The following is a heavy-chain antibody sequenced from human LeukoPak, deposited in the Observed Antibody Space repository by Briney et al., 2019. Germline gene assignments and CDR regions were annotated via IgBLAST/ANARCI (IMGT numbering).Heavy chain of an antibody. Sequence: PSETLSLTCTVSGGSINSYYWSWIRQPPGKGLEWIGEINHSGSTNYNPSLKSRVTISVDTSKNQFSLKLSSVTAADTAVYYCARRFYGSGSYYTAHRSPYYYYYYMDVWGKGTTVTVSS. CDR1: GGSINSYY. J-gene: IGHJ6*03. CDR3: ARRFYGSGSYYTAHRSPYYYYYYMDV. D-gene: IGHD3-10*01. V-gene: IGHV4-34*01. CDR2: INHSGST.